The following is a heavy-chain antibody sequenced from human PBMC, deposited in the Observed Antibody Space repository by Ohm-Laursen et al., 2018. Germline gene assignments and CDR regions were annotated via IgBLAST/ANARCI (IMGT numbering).Heavy chain of an antibody. V-gene: IGHV3-11*04. D-gene: IGHD3-22*01. Sequence: SLRLSCAAPGFTFSDYYMSWIRQAPGKGLEWVSYISSSGSTIYYADSVKGRFTISRDNAKNSLYLQMNSLRAEDTAVYYCARIPYSYYDSSGPLYVDYWGQGTLVTVSS. CDR3: ARIPYSYYDSSGPLYVDY. CDR1: GFTFSDYY. J-gene: IGHJ4*02. CDR2: ISSSGSTI.